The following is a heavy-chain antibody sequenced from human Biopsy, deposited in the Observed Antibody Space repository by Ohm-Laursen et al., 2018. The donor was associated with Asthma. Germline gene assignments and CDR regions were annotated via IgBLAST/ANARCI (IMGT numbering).Heavy chain of an antibody. V-gene: IGHV1-69*06. CDR2: ISPVFGST. CDR3: ASPSSSREILYYYYNMDI. J-gene: IGHJ6*02. Sequence: SSVKVSCKASGGTFGNYAISWVRQAPGLGLEWMGGISPVFGSTNIAQKFQGRVTISADIFTKTAYLEVSSLRSDDTAVYYCASPSSSREILYYYYNMDIWGQGATVTV. CDR1: GGTFGNYA. D-gene: IGHD6-13*01.